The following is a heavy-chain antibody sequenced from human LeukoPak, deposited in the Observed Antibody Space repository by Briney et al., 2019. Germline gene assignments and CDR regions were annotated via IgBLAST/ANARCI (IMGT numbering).Heavy chain of an antibody. J-gene: IGHJ6*02. CDR1: GYTFTGYY. Sequence: GASVKVSCKASGYTFTGYYMHWVRQAPGQGLEWMGRINPNSGGTNYAQKFQGRVTMTRDTSISTAYMELSRLRSDDTAVYYCAREDYQLLPTPSGYGMDVWGQGTTVTVSS. D-gene: IGHD2-2*01. CDR2: INPNSGGT. V-gene: IGHV1-2*06. CDR3: AREDYQLLPTPSGYGMDV.